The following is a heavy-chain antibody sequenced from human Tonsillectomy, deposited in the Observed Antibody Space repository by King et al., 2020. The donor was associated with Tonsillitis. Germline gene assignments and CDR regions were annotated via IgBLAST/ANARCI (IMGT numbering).Heavy chain of an antibody. J-gene: IGHJ1*01. V-gene: IGHV3-64D*06. CDR1: GFTFNSYA. CDR2: ISSNGGTT. D-gene: IGHD4-17*01. CDR3: VKLRGYGEGILPFPH. Sequence: VQLVESGGGLVQPGGSLRLSCSASGFTFNSYAMHWVRQAPGKGLEYVSAISSNGGTTYYADSVKGRFTISRDNSKNTLYLQMSSLRPEDTAVYYCVKLRGYGEGILPFPHWGQGTLVTVSS.